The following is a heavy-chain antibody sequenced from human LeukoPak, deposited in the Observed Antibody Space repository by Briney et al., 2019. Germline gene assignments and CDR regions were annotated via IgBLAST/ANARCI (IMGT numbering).Heavy chain of an antibody. CDR3: ARDRSESLHSSSWYRWFDP. D-gene: IGHD6-13*01. CDR1: GGSISSHY. V-gene: IGHV4-59*11. CDR2: IYYSGST. J-gene: IGHJ5*02. Sequence: PSETLSLTCTVSGGSISSHYWSWIRQPPGKGLEWIGYIYYSGSTNYNPSLKSRVTISVDTSKNQFSLKLSSVTAADTAVYYCARDRSESLHSSSWYRWFDPWGQGTLVTVSS.